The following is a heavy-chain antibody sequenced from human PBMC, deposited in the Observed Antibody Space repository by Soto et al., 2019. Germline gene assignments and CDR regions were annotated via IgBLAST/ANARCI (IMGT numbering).Heavy chain of an antibody. CDR3: ARGNPCSGGSCYPFTGYFDY. J-gene: IGHJ4*02. D-gene: IGHD2-15*01. CDR1: GGTFSIDA. CDR2: IIPIFGTG. Sequence: SVKVSCKTSGGTFSIDAIIWVRQAPGQGLEWMGGIIPIFGTGNYAQKFQGRVTITADESTSTAYMELSSLRSEDTAVYYCARGNPCSGGSCYPFTGYFDYWGQGTLVTVSS. V-gene: IGHV1-69*13.